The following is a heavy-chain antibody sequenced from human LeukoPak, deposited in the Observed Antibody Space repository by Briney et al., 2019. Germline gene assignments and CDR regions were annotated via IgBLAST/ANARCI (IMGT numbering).Heavy chain of an antibody. D-gene: IGHD5-12*01. Sequence: SVKVSCKASGGTFSSYAISWVRQAPGQGLEWVGGIIPIFGTTNYAQQFQGRVTITTDESTSTGHMELRSLRSDDTAVYYCARGDNGYDYGFDNWGQGTLVTVSS. V-gene: IGHV1-69*05. J-gene: IGHJ4*02. CDR2: IIPIFGTT. CDR1: GGTFSSYA. CDR3: ARGDNGYDYGFDN.